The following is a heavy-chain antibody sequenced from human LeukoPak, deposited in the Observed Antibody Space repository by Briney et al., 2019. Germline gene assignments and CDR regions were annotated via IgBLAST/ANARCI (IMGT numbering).Heavy chain of an antibody. CDR2: IYYSGST. J-gene: IGHJ5*02. CDR3: ARDYSGYGYLGWFDP. D-gene: IGHD5-18*01. Sequence: SETLSLTCTVSGGSISSYYWSWIRQPPGKGLEWIGYIYYSGSTNYSPSLKGRVTISVDTSKNQFSLKLSSVTAADTAVYYCARDYSGYGYLGWFDPWGQGTLVTVSS. V-gene: IGHV4-59*01. CDR1: GGSISSYY.